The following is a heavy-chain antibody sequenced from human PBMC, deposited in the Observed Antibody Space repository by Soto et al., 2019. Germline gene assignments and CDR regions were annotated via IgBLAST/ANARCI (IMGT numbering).Heavy chain of an antibody. Sequence: QVQLQQWGAGLLKPSETLSLACAVYGGSFSDYYWTWIRQPPGKGLEWMGEISHSGSTNHNPSLKSRLTISVDTSKNQFSLKLTSVTAADTAVYYCARRPSGDYGVDYWGQGTLVTVSS. CDR2: ISHSGST. J-gene: IGHJ4*02. CDR3: ARRPSGDYGVDY. D-gene: IGHD2-21*02. V-gene: IGHV4-34*01. CDR1: GGSFSDYY.